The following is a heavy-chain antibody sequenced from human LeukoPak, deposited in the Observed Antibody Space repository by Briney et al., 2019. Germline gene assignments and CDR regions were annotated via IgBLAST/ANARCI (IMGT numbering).Heavy chain of an antibody. D-gene: IGHD3-3*01. V-gene: IGHV3-23*01. CDR3: ARDGGLEWLFSPGGYFDL. CDR1: GFTFSSYA. Sequence: GGSLRLSCAASGFTFSSYAMSWVRQAPGKGLEWVSAISGSGGSTYYADSVKGRFTISRDNSKNTLYLQMNSLRAEDTAVYYCARDGGLEWLFSPGGYFDLWGRGTLVTVSS. J-gene: IGHJ2*01. CDR2: ISGSGGST.